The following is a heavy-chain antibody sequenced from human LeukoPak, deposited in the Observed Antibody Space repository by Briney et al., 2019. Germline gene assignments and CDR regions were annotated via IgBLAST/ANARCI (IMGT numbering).Heavy chain of an antibody. J-gene: IGHJ3*02. CDR2: IYYSGIT. CDR3: ARGGRMVATAGRDDSFDI. CDR1: GGSISSSSDY. D-gene: IGHD5-12*01. V-gene: IGHV4-61*05. Sequence: SETLSLTCTVSGGSISSSSDYWGWIRQPPGKGLEWIGYIYYSGITNYSPSLKSRVTISVDTSKNQFSLRLSSVTAADTAVYYCARGGRMVATAGRDDSFDIWGQGTTVTVSS.